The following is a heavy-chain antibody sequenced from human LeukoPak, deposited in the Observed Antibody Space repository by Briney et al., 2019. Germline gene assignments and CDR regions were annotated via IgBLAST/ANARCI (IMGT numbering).Heavy chain of an antibody. CDR1: GYTFTGYY. V-gene: IGHV1-46*01. CDR3: AREAVTIFALVRTQRTKRPHRFDP. Sequence: ASVKVSCKASGYTFTGYYLHWVRQAPGQGLEWMGIINPSAGSTNYAQKFQDRVTMTRDMSTSTVYMELSSLRSEDTAVYYCAREAVTIFALVRTQRTKRPHRFDPWGQGTLVTVSS. J-gene: IGHJ5*02. CDR2: INPSAGST. D-gene: IGHD3/OR15-3a*01.